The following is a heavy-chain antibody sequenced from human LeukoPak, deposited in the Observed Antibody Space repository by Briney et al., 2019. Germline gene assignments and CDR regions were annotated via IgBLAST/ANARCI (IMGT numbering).Heavy chain of an antibody. J-gene: IGHJ4*02. CDR1: GGSVSSGSYY. V-gene: IGHV4-61*01. D-gene: IGHD3-3*01. Sequence: SETLSLTCTVSGGSVSSGSYYWSWIRQPPGKGLEWIGYIYYSGSTNYNPSLKSRVTISVDTSKNQFSLKLSSVTAADTAVYYCARGIRFLEWLPLDYRGQGTLVTVSS. CDR3: ARGIRFLEWLPLDY. CDR2: IYYSGST.